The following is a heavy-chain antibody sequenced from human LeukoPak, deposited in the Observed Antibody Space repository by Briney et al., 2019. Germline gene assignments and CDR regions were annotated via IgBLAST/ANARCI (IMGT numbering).Heavy chain of an antibody. CDR1: GFTFSSYS. D-gene: IGHD7-27*01. V-gene: IGHV3-21*01. CDR2: LSSSSRYI. J-gene: IGHJ4*02. CDR3: ARDVPGEAFDY. Sequence: PGGSLRISCAASGFTFSSYSMNWVRQDPGRGLELVASLSSSSRYIYYADSVKGRFTISRDNAKNSLYLQMNSLRAEDTAVYYCARDVPGEAFDYWGQGTLVTVSS.